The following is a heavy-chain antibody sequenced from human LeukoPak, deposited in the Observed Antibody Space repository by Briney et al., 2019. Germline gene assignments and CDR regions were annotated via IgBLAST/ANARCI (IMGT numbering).Heavy chain of an antibody. Sequence: PGGSLRLSCAASGFTFSSYSMNWVRQAPGKGLEWVSAISSSSSHIYYADSVRGRFTISRDNAKNSLYLQMNSLRAEDTAVYYCARTPTTVTTVVDYGYYYYGMDVWGQGTTVTVSS. CDR3: ARTPTTVTTVVDYGYYYYGMDV. CDR1: GFTFSSYS. D-gene: IGHD4-17*01. CDR2: ISSSSSHI. J-gene: IGHJ6*02. V-gene: IGHV3-21*04.